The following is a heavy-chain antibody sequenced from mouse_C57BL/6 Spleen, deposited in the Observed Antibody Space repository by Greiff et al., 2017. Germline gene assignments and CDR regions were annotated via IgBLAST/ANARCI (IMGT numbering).Heavy chain of an antibody. CDR3: ARVSYDYDLAY. CDR2: INYDGSST. V-gene: IGHV5-16*01. J-gene: IGHJ3*01. D-gene: IGHD2-4*01. CDR1: GFTFSDYY. Sequence: EVKVVESEGGLVQPGSSMKLSCTASGFTFSDYYMAWVRQVPEKGLEWVANINYDGSSTYYLDSLKSRFIISRDNAKNILYLQMSSLKSEDTATYYCARVSYDYDLAYWGQGTLVTVSA.